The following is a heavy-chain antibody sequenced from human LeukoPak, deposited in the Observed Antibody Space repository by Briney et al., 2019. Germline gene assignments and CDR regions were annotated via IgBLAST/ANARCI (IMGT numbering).Heavy chain of an antibody. Sequence: PGGSLRLSCAASGFTFSSYAMHWVRQAPGKGLEWVAVISYDGSNKYYADSVKGRFTISRDDSKNTLYLQMNSLRAEDTAVYYCARGDDYGDYWGQGTLSPSPQ. V-gene: IGHV3-30*04. CDR3: ARGDDYGDY. J-gene: IGHJ4*02. CDR2: ISYDGSNK. CDR1: GFTFSSYA.